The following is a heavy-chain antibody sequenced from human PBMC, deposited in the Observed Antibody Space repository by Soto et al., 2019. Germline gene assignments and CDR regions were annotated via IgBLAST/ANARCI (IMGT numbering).Heavy chain of an antibody. CDR1: GCTFSSYG. Sequence: XGALKRSCSASGCTFSSYGMHWVRQAPGKGLVWVSGISSDGSSTIYADSVKGRFTISRDNAKNTVYVQMNSLRAEDTAVYYCGAVETRINIFGVVSYGMDVWGQGTTVTVSS. D-gene: IGHD3-3*01. J-gene: IGHJ6*02. CDR3: GAVETRINIFGVVSYGMDV. CDR2: ISSDGSST. V-gene: IGHV3-74*01.